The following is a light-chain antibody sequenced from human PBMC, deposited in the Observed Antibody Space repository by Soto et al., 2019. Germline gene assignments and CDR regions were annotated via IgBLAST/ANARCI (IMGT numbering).Light chain of an antibody. V-gene: IGKV1-33*01. CDR3: QQYDNLPLT. CDR1: QDISNY. CDR2: DAS. J-gene: IGKJ3*01. Sequence: DXQMTQSPSSLSASVGDRVTITCQASQDISNYLNWYQQKPGKAPKLLIYDASNLETGVPSRFSGSGSGTDFTFTISSLQPEDIATYYCQQYDNLPLTFGPGTKVDIK.